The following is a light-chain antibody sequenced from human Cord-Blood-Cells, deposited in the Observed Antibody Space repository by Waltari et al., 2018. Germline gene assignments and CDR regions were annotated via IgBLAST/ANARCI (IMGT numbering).Light chain of an antibody. V-gene: IGLV2-11*01. Sequence: QSALTQPRSVSGSPGQAVTISCTGTSSDVGGYNYVSWYQQHPGKAPKLMIYEVSKRPSGVPDRFSGSKSGNTASLTISGLQAEDEADYYCCSYAGSYTFDYVFGTGTKVTVL. CDR2: EVS. J-gene: IGLJ1*01. CDR3: CSYAGSYTFDYV. CDR1: SSDVGGYNY.